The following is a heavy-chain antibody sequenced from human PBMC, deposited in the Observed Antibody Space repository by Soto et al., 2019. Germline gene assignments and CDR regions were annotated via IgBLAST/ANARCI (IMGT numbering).Heavy chain of an antibody. CDR3: GSSREIGATSIDS. Sequence: PGGSLRLSCAASGFTFSSYSMNWVRQAPGKGLEWVSYISSSSTIYYADSVKGRFTISRDNAKNSLYLQMNSLRDEDTAVYYCGSSREIGATSIDSWGREPLVTASS. V-gene: IGHV3-48*02. CDR2: ISSSSTI. CDR1: GFTFSSYS. D-gene: IGHD5-12*01. J-gene: IGHJ5*01.